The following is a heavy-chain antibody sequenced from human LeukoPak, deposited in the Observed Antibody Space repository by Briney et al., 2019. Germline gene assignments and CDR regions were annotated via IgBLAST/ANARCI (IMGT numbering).Heavy chain of an antibody. J-gene: IGHJ4*02. V-gene: IGHV3-48*01. CDR3: AKGPSPVLGGGSYFDY. D-gene: IGHD3-16*01. CDR2: VIRSSSTI. Sequence: GGSLRLSCAASGFTFSNYSMNWVRQAPGKGLEWVSYVIRSSSTIYYADSVKGRFTISRDNAKNSLYLQMNSLRAEDTAVYYCAKGPSPVLGGGSYFDYWGQGTLVTVSS. CDR1: GFTFSNYS.